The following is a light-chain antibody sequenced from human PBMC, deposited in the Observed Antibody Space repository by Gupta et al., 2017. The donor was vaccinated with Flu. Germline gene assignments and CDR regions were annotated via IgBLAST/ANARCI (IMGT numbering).Light chain of an antibody. J-gene: IGLJ2*01. CDR1: SSNIGSKY. V-gene: IGLV1-47*02. CDR2: SSN. CDR3: EGWDDSINSEV. Sequence: QSVLTQPPSASGTPGQRVTISCSGSSSNIGSKYVHWYQQLPGTAPKLLIYSSNQRPSGVPDRFSCSKSGTSASPAISGLQSEDEADYYCEGWDDSINSEVFGIGTKLTVL.